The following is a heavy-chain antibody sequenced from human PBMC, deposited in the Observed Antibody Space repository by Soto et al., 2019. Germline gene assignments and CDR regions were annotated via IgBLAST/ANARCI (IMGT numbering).Heavy chain of an antibody. V-gene: IGHV3-7*01. CDR1: GFTFSSYW. Sequence: EVQLVESGGGLVQPGGSLRLSCAASGFTFSSYWMSWVRQAPGKGLEWVANIKQDGSEKYYVDSVKGRFTISRDNAKNPLYLQMNSLRAEDTAVYYCARAPYGDFYGMDVWLQWTTVTVSS. CDR3: ARAPYGDFYGMDV. J-gene: IGHJ6*02. D-gene: IGHD4-17*01. CDR2: IKQDGSEK.